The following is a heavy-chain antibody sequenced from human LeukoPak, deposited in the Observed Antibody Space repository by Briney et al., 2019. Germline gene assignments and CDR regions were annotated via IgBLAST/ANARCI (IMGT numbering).Heavy chain of an antibody. CDR3: ARERFCSGGSCYRRSNWFDP. D-gene: IGHD2-15*01. J-gene: IGHJ5*02. Sequence: SETLSLTCAVYGGSFSGYYWSWIRQPPGKGLEWIGEINHSRSTNYNPSLKSRVTISVDTSKKQFSLKLSSVTAADTAVYYCARERFCSGGSCYRRSNWFDPWGQGTLVTVSS. CDR1: GGSFSGYY. CDR2: INHSRST. V-gene: IGHV4-34*01.